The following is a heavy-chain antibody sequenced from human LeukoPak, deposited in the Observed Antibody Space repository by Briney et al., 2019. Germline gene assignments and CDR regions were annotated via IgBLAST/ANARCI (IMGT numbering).Heavy chain of an antibody. CDR1: GFTFSSYA. J-gene: IGHJ6*02. CDR3: AKESGATHRHYYGMDV. CDR2: ISGSGGST. D-gene: IGHD2-15*01. Sequence: PGGSLRLSCAASGFTFSSYAMSWVRQAPGKGLEWVSAISGSGGSTYYADSVKGRFTISRDNSKNTLYLQMNSLRAEDTAVYYCAKESGATHRHYYGMDVWGQGTTVTVSS. V-gene: IGHV3-23*01.